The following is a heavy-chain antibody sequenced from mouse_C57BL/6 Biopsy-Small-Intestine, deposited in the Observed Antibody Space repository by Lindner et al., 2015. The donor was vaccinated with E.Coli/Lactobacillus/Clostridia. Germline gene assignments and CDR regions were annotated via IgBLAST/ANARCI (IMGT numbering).Heavy chain of an antibody. CDR1: GYAFSSYW. CDR3: ARGSITTHFDY. Sequence: VQLRESGAELVKPGASVKISCKASGYAFSSYWMNWVKQRPGKGLEWIGQIYPGDGDTNYNGKFKGKATLTADKSSSTAYMQLSSLTSEDSAVYFCARGSITTHFDYWGQGTTLTVSS. V-gene: IGHV1-80*01. D-gene: IGHD1-1*01. J-gene: IGHJ2*01. CDR2: IYPGDGDT.